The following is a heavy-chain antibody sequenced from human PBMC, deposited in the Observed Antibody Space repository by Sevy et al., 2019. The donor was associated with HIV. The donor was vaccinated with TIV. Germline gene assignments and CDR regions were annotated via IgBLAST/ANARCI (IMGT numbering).Heavy chain of an antibody. CDR2: ISGSGGST. CDR3: ASWEYLLIGYLI. D-gene: IGHD3-3*01. Sequence: GGSLRLSCAASGFTFSSYAMSWVRQAPGKGLEWVSAISGSGGSTYYADSVKGRFTISRDNSKNTLYLQMNSLRAEDTSVYDCASWEYLLIGYLIWGQGTLVTVSS. J-gene: IGHJ4*02. V-gene: IGHV3-23*01. CDR1: GFTFSSYA.